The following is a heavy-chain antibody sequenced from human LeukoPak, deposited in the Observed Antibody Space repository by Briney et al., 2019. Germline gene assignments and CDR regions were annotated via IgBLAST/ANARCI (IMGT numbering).Heavy chain of an antibody. Sequence: GGSLRLSCAASGFTFSSYAMNWVPQAPGKGLEWVSFISGSGDTTYYADSVKGRFTISRDSSKNTLYLQMNSLRAENTAVYYCAKSRGESRGASNYWGQGTLVTVSS. CDR2: ISGSGDTT. D-gene: IGHD1-26*01. J-gene: IGHJ4*02. CDR1: GFTFSSYA. CDR3: AKSRGESRGASNY. V-gene: IGHV3-23*01.